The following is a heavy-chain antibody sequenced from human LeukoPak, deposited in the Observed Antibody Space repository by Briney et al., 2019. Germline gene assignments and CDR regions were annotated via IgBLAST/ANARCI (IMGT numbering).Heavy chain of an antibody. J-gene: IGHJ4*02. CDR1: GYPFTSYG. Sequence: GASVKVSCKAPGYPFTSYGISWVRQAPGQGLEWMGWISASNGNTNYAQKLQGRVTMTTDTSTNTAYMELRSLRSDDTAVYYCARDWSYYGSGSLNYFDYWGQGTLVTVSS. V-gene: IGHV1-18*01. D-gene: IGHD3-10*01. CDR3: ARDWSYYGSGSLNYFDY. CDR2: ISASNGNT.